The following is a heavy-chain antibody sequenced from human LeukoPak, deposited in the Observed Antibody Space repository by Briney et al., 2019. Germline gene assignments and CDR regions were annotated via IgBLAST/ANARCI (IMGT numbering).Heavy chain of an antibody. V-gene: IGHV4-4*07. Sequence: SETLSLTCAVSGGSITSYYWSWIRQLAGKGLEWIGRVHTSGSTNYNPSLKSRVTMSVDTAKNQFSLKLSSVTAADTAVYYCARWPSGVIAAAGLASLDYWGQGTLVTVSS. CDR3: ARWPSGVIAAAGLASLDY. J-gene: IGHJ4*02. D-gene: IGHD6-13*01. CDR2: VHTSGST. CDR1: GGSITSYY.